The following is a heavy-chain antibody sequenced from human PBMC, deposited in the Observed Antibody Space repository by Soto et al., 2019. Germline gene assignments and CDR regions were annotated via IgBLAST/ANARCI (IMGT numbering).Heavy chain of an antibody. J-gene: IGHJ5*02. Sequence: PGGSLRLSCSASGFTFSSDAMHWVCQAPGKGLQYVSTGRFNVGNTDYSDSVKGRLTIFRDNSKNTLYLQMSSLVAEATAADYCVKDRGCSTLNCYPGNLFEPWGQGAQVTVSS. CDR2: GRFNVGNT. CDR1: GFTFSSDA. V-gene: IGHV3-64D*06. D-gene: IGHD2-15*01. CDR3: VKDRGCSTLNCYPGNLFEP.